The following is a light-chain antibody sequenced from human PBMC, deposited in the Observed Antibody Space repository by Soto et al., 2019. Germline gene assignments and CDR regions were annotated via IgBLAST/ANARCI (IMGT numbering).Light chain of an antibody. V-gene: IGKV1-5*03. CDR1: QSIRYW. Sequence: DGHMTQSPSTLSSSLGDRGTITFLASQSIRYWLAWFQQKPGKAPRLLIYEASRLESGVPSRISGSGSGTEFTLTISSLQPDDFATYYCQQYTNYPWTFGQGTKVDIK. CDR2: EAS. CDR3: QQYTNYPWT. J-gene: IGKJ1*01.